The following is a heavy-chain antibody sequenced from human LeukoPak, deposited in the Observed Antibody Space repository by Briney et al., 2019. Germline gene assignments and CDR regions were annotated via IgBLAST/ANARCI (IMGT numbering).Heavy chain of an antibody. J-gene: IGHJ4*02. D-gene: IGHD4-17*01. CDR1: GFTFSSYS. Sequence: GGSLRLSCTASGFTFSSYSMSWVRQGPGTGLEWVSAISGSGDTTFYADSVKGRVTISRDNSKKTLYLQVNSLRAEDTAVYFCAKELTTERTPGVDSWGQGTLVTVSS. CDR2: ISGSGDTT. V-gene: IGHV3-23*01. CDR3: AKELTTERTPGVDS.